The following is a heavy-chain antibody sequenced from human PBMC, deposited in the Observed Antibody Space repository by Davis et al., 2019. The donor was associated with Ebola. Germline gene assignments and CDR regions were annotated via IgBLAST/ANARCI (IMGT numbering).Heavy chain of an antibody. J-gene: IGHJ6*02. Sequence: MPSETLSLTCTVSGGSISISSWSWIRQPPGKGLAWIGNIYCSGSTNYNPSLKSRVTISVDTSKNQFSLKLSSVTAADTAVYYCARYSGAYYYGMDVWGQGTTVTVSS. CDR2: IYCSGST. D-gene: IGHD1-26*01. CDR3: ARYSGAYYYGMDV. CDR1: GGSISISS. V-gene: IGHV4-59*01.